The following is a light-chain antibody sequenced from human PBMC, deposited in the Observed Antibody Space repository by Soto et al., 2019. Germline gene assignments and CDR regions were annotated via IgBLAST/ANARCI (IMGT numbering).Light chain of an antibody. CDR1: SSDVGGYNY. Sequence: QSVLTQPASVSGSPGQSITISCTGTSSDVGGYNYVSWYQQHPGKAPKLMIYDVSNRPSGVSNRFSGSKSGNTASLTISVLQAEDEADYYCSSYTRSSTPYVFGTGTKVTVL. CDR3: SSYTRSSTPYV. CDR2: DVS. J-gene: IGLJ1*01. V-gene: IGLV2-14*01.